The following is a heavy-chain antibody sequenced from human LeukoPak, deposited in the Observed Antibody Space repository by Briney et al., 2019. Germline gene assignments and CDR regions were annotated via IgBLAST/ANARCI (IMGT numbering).Heavy chain of an antibody. V-gene: IGHV3-33*08. J-gene: IGHJ4*02. CDR3: GRDSLGGDY. CDR2: IWNDGSKK. CDR1: GFSFSTLG. Sequence: GGSLRLSCAASGFSFSTLGMHWARRAPGKGLEWVAVIWNDGSKKFYAESVKGRFTISRDNSQNTLYLQINRLSAEDTAVYYCGRDSLGGDYWGQGTLVTVSS. D-gene: IGHD3-16*01.